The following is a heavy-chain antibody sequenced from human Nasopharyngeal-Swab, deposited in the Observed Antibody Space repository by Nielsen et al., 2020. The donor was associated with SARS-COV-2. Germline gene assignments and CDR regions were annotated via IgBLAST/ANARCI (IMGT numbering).Heavy chain of an antibody. Sequence: SETLSLTCTVSGGSISSGGYYWSWIRQHPGKGLEWIGYIYYSGSTYYNPSLKSRVTISVDTSKNQFSLKLSSVTAADTAVYYCARAYYDILTARGPLYYYYMDVWDKGTTVTVSS. CDR2: IYYSGST. D-gene: IGHD3-9*01. V-gene: IGHV4-31*03. CDR3: ARAYYDILTARGPLYYYYMDV. J-gene: IGHJ6*03. CDR1: GGSISSGGYY.